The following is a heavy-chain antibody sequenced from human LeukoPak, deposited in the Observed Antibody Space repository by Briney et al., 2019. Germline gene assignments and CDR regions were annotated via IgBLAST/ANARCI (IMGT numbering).Heavy chain of an antibody. Sequence: ASVKVSCKASGGTFSSYGISWVRQAPAQGLEWMGGIIPLFGTTNFAQKFQGRVTIIADESTGTGYMELSSLRSEDTAVYYCARSRVNHLVPNYYYYYYMDVWGKGTTVTVSS. V-gene: IGHV1-69*13. CDR1: GGTFSSYG. CDR2: IIPLFGTT. CDR3: ARSRVNHLVPNYYYYYYMDV. J-gene: IGHJ6*03. D-gene: IGHD6-13*01.